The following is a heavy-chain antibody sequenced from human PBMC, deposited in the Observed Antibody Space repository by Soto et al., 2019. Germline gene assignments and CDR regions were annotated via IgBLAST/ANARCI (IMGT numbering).Heavy chain of an antibody. Sequence: EVQLVESGGGLVQPGGSLRLSCAASEFTFTSYSMNWVRQAPGKGLEWVSYIRGTTHYADSVKGRFTISRDNARSSLYLQMNSLRADDTAVYYCASDDSFAFDIWGQGTMVTVSS. V-gene: IGHV3-48*01. J-gene: IGHJ3*02. CDR1: EFTFTSYS. CDR3: ASDDSFAFDI. D-gene: IGHD2-21*01. CDR2: IRGTT.